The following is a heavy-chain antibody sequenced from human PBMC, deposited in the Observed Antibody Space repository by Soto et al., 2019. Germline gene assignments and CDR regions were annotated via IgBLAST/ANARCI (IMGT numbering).Heavy chain of an antibody. CDR3: ARAWGSSWNRIINWFDP. Sequence: SETLSLTCTVSGGSISSYYWSWIRQPPGKGLEWIGYIYYSGSTNYNPSLKSRVTISVDTSKNQFSLKLSSVTAADTAVYYCARAWGSSWNRIINWFDPWGQGTLVTVSS. CDR1: GGSISSYY. CDR2: IYYSGST. V-gene: IGHV4-59*01. J-gene: IGHJ5*02. D-gene: IGHD6-13*01.